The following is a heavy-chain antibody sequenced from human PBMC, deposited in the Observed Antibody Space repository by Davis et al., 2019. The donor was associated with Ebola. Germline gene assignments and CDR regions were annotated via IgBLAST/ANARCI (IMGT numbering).Heavy chain of an antibody. CDR2: IKSKTDGGTT. CDR3: TTDPIYDILTGYYAVLYY. V-gene: IGHV3-15*07. D-gene: IGHD3-9*01. Sequence: PGGSLRLSCAASGFTFSSYSMNWVRQAPGKGLEWVGRIKSKTDGGTTDYAAPVKGRFTISRDDSKNTLYLQMNSLKTEDTAVYYCTTDPIYDILTGYYAVLYYWGQGTLVTVSS. J-gene: IGHJ4*02. CDR1: GFTFSSYS.